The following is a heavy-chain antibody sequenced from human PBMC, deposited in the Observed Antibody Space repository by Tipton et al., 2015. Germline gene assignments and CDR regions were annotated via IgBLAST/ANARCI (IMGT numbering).Heavy chain of an antibody. CDR2: INSDGSST. V-gene: IGHV3-74*01. CDR1: GFTFSSYW. J-gene: IGHJ6*02. D-gene: IGHD3-16*01. Sequence: GSLRLSCAASGFTFSSYWMHWVRQAPGKGLVWVSLINSDGSSTTYADSVKGRFTISRDNAKNTLYLQMNSLRAEDTAVYYCASGGYYYSSGLDVWGQGTTVTVSS. CDR3: ASGGYYYSSGLDV.